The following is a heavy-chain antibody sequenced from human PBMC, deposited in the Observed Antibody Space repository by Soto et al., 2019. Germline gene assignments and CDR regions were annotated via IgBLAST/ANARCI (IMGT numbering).Heavy chain of an antibody. J-gene: IGHJ4*02. CDR3: ASGLLNTFSDYFDS. V-gene: IGHV1-3*04. D-gene: IGHD3-16*01. CDR1: GYMFTAYS. Sequence: QVQLVQSGAEVKKPRASVRISCKASGYMFTAYSIHWVRQAPGQRLEWMGWINIDNGNTKSSQRFQGRVSFSRDTSASTTYMELTNLKMEDTAMYYCASGLLNTFSDYFDSWGQGTLVTVSS. CDR2: INIDNGNT.